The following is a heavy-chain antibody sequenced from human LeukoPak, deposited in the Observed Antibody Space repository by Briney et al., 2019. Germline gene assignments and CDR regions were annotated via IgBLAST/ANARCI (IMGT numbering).Heavy chain of an antibody. Sequence: ASVKVSCKASGYSITSYYMHWVRQAPGQGLDWVGVINPRDGGTTYAQKFQGRVTMTRDTSTSTVYMELSSLRSEDTAVYYCARDYGSGTYSPKGGFDYWGQGTLVTVSS. V-gene: IGHV1-46*01. CDR2: INPRDGGT. CDR1: GYSITSYY. CDR3: ARDYGSGTYSPKGGFDY. D-gene: IGHD3-10*01. J-gene: IGHJ4*02.